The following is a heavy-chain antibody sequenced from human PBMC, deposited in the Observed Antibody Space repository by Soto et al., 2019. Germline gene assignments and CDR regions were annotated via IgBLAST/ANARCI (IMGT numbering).Heavy chain of an antibody. CDR3: AKTAAGGKNYYGMDV. J-gene: IGHJ6*02. CDR1: GYSFTSYW. D-gene: IGHD6-13*01. Sequence: PGESLKISCKGSGYSFTSYWIGWARQMPGKGLEWMGIIYPGDSDTRYSPSLQGQVTISADKSISTAYLQWSSLKASDTAMYYCAKTAAGGKNYYGMDVWGQGTTVTVSS. V-gene: IGHV5-51*01. CDR2: IYPGDSDT.